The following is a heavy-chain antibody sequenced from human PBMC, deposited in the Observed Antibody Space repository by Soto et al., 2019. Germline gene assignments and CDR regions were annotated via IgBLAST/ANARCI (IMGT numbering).Heavy chain of an antibody. D-gene: IGHD3-10*01. V-gene: IGHV1-18*01. J-gene: IGHJ4*01. CDR1: GYTFTSHG. Sequence: QLVQSGAEVKKPGASVKVSCKASGYTFTSHGISWVRQAPGQGLEWMGWVTTDKGKTNYVQRFQGRVTMSTDTSTSTAYMELRGLRSDDTAVFYCAGDSGGGYFDYWGQGTLVTVSS. CDR3: AGDSGGGYFDY. CDR2: VTTDKGKT.